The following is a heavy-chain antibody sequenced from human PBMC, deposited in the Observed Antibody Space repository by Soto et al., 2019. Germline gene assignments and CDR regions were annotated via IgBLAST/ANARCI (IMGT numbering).Heavy chain of an antibody. D-gene: IGHD3-3*01. CDR2: INHSGST. V-gene: IGHV4-34*01. J-gene: IGHJ6*02. CDR1: GGSFSGYY. CDR3: ARGLKGRFLGWLLSGYYYGMDV. Sequence: SETLSLTCAVYGGSFSGYYWSWIRQPPGKGLEWIGEINHSGSTNYNPSLKSRVTISVDTSKNQFSLKLSSVTAADTAVYYCARGLKGRFLGWLLSGYYYGMDVWGQGTTVTVSS.